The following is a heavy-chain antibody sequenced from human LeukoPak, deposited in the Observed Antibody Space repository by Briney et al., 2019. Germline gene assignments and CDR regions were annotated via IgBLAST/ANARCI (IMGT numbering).Heavy chain of an antibody. D-gene: IGHD3-10*01. CDR1: EFSVGSNY. CDR2: IYSGGST. J-gene: IGHJ4*02. V-gene: IGHV3-66*01. Sequence: GGSLRLSCAASEFSVGSNYMTWVRQAPGKGLEWVSLIYSGGSTYYADSVKGRFTISRDNSKNTLYLQMNSLRAEDTAVYYCAAAGYYGSGSSHHDYWGQGTLVTVSS. CDR3: AAAGYYGSGSSHHDY.